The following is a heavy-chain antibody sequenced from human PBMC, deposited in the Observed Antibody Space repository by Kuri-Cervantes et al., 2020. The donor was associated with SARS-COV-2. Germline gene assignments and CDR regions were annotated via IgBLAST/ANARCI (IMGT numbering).Heavy chain of an antibody. CDR1: GFTFSSYG. Sequence: LSLTCAASGFTFSSYGMHWVRQAPGKGLEWVAVISYDGSNKYCADSVKGRFTISRGNSKNTLYLQMNSLRAEDTAVYYCAKVGDGITIFGVVILYWYFDLWGRGTLVTVSS. CDR3: AKVGDGITIFGVVILYWYFDL. CDR2: ISYDGSNK. V-gene: IGHV3-30*19. D-gene: IGHD3-3*01. J-gene: IGHJ2*01.